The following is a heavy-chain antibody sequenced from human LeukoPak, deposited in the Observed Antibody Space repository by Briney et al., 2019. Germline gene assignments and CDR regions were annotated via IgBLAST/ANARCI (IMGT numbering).Heavy chain of an antibody. CDR3: GGIAVAGIHDY. V-gene: IGHV4-39*07. Sequence: PSETLSLTCTVSGGSISSSSYYWSWIRQPPGKGLEWIGEINHSGSTNYNPSLKSRVAISVDTSKNQFSLKLSSVTAADTAVYYCGGIAVAGIHDYWGQGTLVTVSS. CDR1: GGSISSSSYY. D-gene: IGHD6-19*01. CDR2: INHSGST. J-gene: IGHJ4*02.